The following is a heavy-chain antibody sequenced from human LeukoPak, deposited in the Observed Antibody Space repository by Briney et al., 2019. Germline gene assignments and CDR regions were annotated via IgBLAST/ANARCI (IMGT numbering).Heavy chain of an antibody. D-gene: IGHD3-9*01. CDR3: ARRENNDISKYFDY. Sequence: SETLSLTCTDSGGSISSGGYYWSWIRQPPGKGLEWIGYIYYSGSTNYNPSLKSRVTISVDTPKNQFSLKLCSVTAADTAVYYCARRENNDISKYFDYWGQGTLVTVSS. CDR2: IYYSGST. J-gene: IGHJ4*02. CDR1: GGSISSGGYY. V-gene: IGHV4-61*08.